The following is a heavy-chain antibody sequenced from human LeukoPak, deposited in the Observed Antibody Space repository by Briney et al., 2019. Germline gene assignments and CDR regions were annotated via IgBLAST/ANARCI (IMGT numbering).Heavy chain of an antibody. CDR2: IYYSGST. V-gene: IGHV4-59*01. CDR3: ASLVGATTYYFDY. D-gene: IGHD1-26*01. CDR1: GGSISNDY. Sequence: PSETLSLTCTVSGGSISNDYWSWIRQPPGKGLEWIGYIYYSGSTNYNPSLKSRVTISVDTSKNQFSLKLSSVTAADTAVYYCASLVGATTYYFDYWGQGTLVTVSS. J-gene: IGHJ4*02.